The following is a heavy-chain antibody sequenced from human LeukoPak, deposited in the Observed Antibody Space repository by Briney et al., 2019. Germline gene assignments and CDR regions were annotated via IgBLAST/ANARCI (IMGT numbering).Heavy chain of an antibody. CDR3: ARAPRIAVAAGYYGMDV. V-gene: IGHV1-18*01. CDR2: ISAYNGNT. D-gene: IGHD6-19*01. J-gene: IGHJ6*02. CDR1: GYTFTSYG. Sequence: ASVKVSCKASGYTFTSYGISWVRQAPGQGLEGMGWISAYNGNTSYAQKLQGRVTMTTDTSTSTAYLELRSLRSDDTAVYYCARAPRIAVAAGYYGMDVWGQGTTVTVSS.